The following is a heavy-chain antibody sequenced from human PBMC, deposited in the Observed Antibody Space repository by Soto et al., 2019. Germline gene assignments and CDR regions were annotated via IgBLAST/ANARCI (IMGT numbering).Heavy chain of an antibody. CDR3: TSRPSGMTYHAVFDF. Sequence: RGSLRLSCAASGLTFSGHWMTWVRQTPGEGLQWVAAIKPDGSETFYVDSVKGRFTISRDNARNSLFLQMDSLRAEDTAVYYCTSRPSGMTYHAVFDFWGQGTLVTVSS. CDR1: GLTFSGHW. D-gene: IGHD2-21*02. V-gene: IGHV3-7*03. CDR2: IKPDGSET. J-gene: IGHJ4*02.